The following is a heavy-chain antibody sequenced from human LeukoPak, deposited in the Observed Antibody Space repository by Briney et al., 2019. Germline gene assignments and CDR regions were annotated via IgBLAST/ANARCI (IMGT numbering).Heavy chain of an antibody. D-gene: IGHD2-15*01. CDR2: ISSSSIYI. J-gene: IGHJ5*02. Sequence: GGSLRLSCAASGFTFSNYAMNWVRQAPGKGLEWVSSISSSSIYIYDADSVKGRFTISRDNSKNTLYLQMNTLRPEDTAVYYCAREESARRIHALHPWGQGTLVTVSA. V-gene: IGHV3-21*01. CDR3: AREESARRIHALHP. CDR1: GFTFSNYA.